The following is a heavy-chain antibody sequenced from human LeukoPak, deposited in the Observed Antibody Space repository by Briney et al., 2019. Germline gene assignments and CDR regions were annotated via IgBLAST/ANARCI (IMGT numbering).Heavy chain of an antibody. CDR1: GGSISSGGFY. V-gene: IGHV4-31*03. Sequence: SETLSLTCTDSGGSISSGGFYWSWIRQHPGKGLEWIGYIFYSGSTYYNPSLRSRVTLSVDAPKNQFSLKLSSVTAADTAVYYCARADLHYGSGTDFDYWGQGTLVTVSS. CDR2: IFYSGST. D-gene: IGHD3-10*01. CDR3: ARADLHYGSGTDFDY. J-gene: IGHJ4*02.